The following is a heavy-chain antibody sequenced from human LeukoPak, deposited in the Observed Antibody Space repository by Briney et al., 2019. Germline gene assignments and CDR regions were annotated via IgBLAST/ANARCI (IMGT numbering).Heavy chain of an antibody. Sequence: GRTLRLSCAVSGVTFSSYAMHWVRQAPGKGLEWGAVISYDGSNKYYADSAKGRFTISRDNSKNTLYLQKNSLRAEDTGVYYCARQNDYAFDYWRQGPLVTVSS. J-gene: IGHJ4*02. CDR1: GVTFSSYA. D-gene: IGHD1-1*01. CDR3: ARQNDYAFDY. V-gene: IGHV3-30*04. CDR2: ISYDGSNK.